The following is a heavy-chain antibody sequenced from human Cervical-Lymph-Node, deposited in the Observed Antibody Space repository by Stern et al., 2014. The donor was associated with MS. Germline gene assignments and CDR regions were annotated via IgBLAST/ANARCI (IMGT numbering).Heavy chain of an antibody. CDR2: ISSYNGNT. CDR3: ARERLRDFNDYHFDS. Sequence: QLVQSGPEGRQPGASVRVSCKASGYTFTTPNYGIAWVREAPGRGLEWMGWISSYNGNTVYAQKLQDRVTMTTDTSTSTAYMELRSLRSDDTAFYYCARERLRDFNDYHFDSWGQGTLVTVSS. J-gene: IGHJ4*02. V-gene: IGHV1-18*01. D-gene: IGHD4-11*01. CDR1: GYTFTTPNYG.